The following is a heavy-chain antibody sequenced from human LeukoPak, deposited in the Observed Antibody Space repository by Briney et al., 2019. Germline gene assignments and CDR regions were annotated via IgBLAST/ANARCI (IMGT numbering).Heavy chain of an antibody. CDR2: MNPKSGNS. CDR1: GFTLTSFD. Sequence: ASVKVSCKASGFTLTSFDINWVRQAPGQGLEWMGWMNPKSGNSESTRNFQRRVTMTRDTSIDTAFLEVSSLTSDDTAVYYCARGRRAVRGVIPFNYGMDVWGLGTSVTVSS. CDR3: ARGRRAVRGVIPFNYGMDV. J-gene: IGHJ6*02. D-gene: IGHD3-10*01. V-gene: IGHV1-8*01.